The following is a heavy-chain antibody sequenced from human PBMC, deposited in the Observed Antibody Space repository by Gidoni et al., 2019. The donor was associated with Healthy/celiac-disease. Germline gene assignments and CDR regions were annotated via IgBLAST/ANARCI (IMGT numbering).Heavy chain of an antibody. CDR3: AHGERGYSGYDFNGYFDL. CDR2: IYWDDDK. CDR1: GFPLSTSGVG. D-gene: IGHD5-12*01. J-gene: IGHJ2*01. Sequence: QITLKESVPTLVNPTQTLTLTCTFSGFPLSTSGVGVGWIRQPPGKALGWLALIYWDDDKRYSPSLKSRLNITKDTSKNQVVLTMNNMDPVDTATYYCAHGERGYSGYDFNGYFDLWGRGTLVTVSS. V-gene: IGHV2-5*02.